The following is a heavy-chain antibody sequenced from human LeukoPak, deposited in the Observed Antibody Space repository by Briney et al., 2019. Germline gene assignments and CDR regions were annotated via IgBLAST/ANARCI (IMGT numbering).Heavy chain of an antibody. CDR3: AREVADYGGYYYYHYMDV. D-gene: IGHD4-23*01. J-gene: IGHJ6*03. V-gene: IGHV4-59*01. Sequence: SETLSLTCTVSGGSNSSYYWSWIRQPPGKGLEWIGYIYYSGSTNYNPSLKSRVTISVDTSKNQFSLKLSSVTAADTAVYYCAREVADYGGYYYYHYMDVWGKGTTVTISS. CDR2: IYYSGST. CDR1: GGSNSSYY.